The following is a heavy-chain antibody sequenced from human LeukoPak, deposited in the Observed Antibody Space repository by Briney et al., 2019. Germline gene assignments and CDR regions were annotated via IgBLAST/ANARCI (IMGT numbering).Heavy chain of an antibody. Sequence: GGSLRLSCAASGFTFDDYAMHWVRQAPGKGLEWVSLISWDGGSTYYADSVKGRFTISRDNSKNSLYLQMNSLRAEDTALYYCAKDITAREYYYYMDVWGKGTTVTVSS. V-gene: IGHV3-43D*03. J-gene: IGHJ6*03. CDR3: AKDITAREYYYYMDV. CDR2: ISWDGGST. D-gene: IGHD1-26*01. CDR1: GFTFDDYA.